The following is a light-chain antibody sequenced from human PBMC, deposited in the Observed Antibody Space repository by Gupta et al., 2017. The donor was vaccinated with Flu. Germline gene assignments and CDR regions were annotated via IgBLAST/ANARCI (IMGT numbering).Light chain of an antibody. Sequence: DFVMPQSPLSLPVTPGEPASISCRSSQSLLHSNGYNYLDWYLQKPGQSPQLLIYLGSSRASGVPDRFSGSGSGTDFTLKISRVEAEDVGVYYCMQALQTPRTFGQGTKVEIK. CDR3: MQALQTPRT. CDR1: QSLLHSNGYNY. J-gene: IGKJ1*01. V-gene: IGKV2-28*01. CDR2: LGS.